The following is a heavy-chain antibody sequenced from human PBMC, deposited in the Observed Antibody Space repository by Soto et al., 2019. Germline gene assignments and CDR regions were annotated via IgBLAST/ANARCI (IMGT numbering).Heavy chain of an antibody. J-gene: IGHJ4*02. V-gene: IGHV3-23*01. CDR1: GFSFSTYA. CDR3: AKDALLYFYGSGSYYNPYYFDV. CDR2: IRGSGDTK. Sequence: PGGSLRLSCAASGFSFSTYAMAWVRQAPGKGLEWVSSIRGSGDTKYYADSVKGRFTISRDNSQNTLFLQMHSLRAEDAAVYYCAKDALLYFYGSGSYYNPYYFDVWGQGTPVTVS. D-gene: IGHD3-10*01.